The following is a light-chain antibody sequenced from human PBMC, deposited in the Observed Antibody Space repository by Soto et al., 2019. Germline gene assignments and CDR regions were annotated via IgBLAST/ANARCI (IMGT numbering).Light chain of an antibody. CDR3: QAYDNSLGVSVL. CDR2: DSF. J-gene: IGLJ3*02. CDR1: SSNIGAGYD. Sequence: QSALTQPPSVSGAPGQTVTISCSGSSSNIGAGYDVHWYQQLPGTVPKIVIYDSFNRPSGVPDRFSGSKSGTSASLAITGLQAEDEAYYYCQAYDNSLGVSVLFGGGTKLTVL. V-gene: IGLV1-40*01.